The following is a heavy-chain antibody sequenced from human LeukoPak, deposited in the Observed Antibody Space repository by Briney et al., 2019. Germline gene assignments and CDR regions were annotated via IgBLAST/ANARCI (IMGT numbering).Heavy chain of an antibody. CDR3: ASSAPDCSSTSCYPVYFDY. Sequence: ASVKVSCKVSGYTLTELSMHWVRQAPGKGLEWMGGFGPEDGETIYAQKFQGRVTITADESTSTAYMELSSLRSEDTAVYYCASSAPDCSSTSCYPVYFDYWGQGTLVTVSS. CDR1: GYTLTELS. V-gene: IGHV1-24*01. J-gene: IGHJ4*02. D-gene: IGHD2-2*01. CDR2: FGPEDGET.